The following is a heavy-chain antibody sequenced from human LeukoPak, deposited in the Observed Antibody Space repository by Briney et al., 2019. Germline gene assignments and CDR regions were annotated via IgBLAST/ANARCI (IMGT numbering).Heavy chain of an antibody. Sequence: GGSLRLSCAATGFTFSSYWMSWVRQAPGKGLEWVANIKQDGSEKYYVDSVKGRFTTSRDNAKNSLYLQMNSLRAEDTAVYYCARYYYGSGSSWNYYYMDVWGKGTTVTVSS. J-gene: IGHJ6*03. V-gene: IGHV3-7*01. CDR2: IKQDGSEK. CDR1: GFTFSSYW. D-gene: IGHD3-10*01. CDR3: ARYYYGSGSSWNYYYMDV.